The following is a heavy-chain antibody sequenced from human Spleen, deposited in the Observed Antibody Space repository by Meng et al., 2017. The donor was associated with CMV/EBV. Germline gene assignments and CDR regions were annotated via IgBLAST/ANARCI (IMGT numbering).Heavy chain of an antibody. Sequence: SIRSGGYYWSWIRQHPGKGLEWIGYIYYSGSTYYNPSLKSRVTISVDTSKNQFSLKLSSVTAADTAVYYCARTLREVRGVYWYFDLWGRGTLVTVSS. D-gene: IGHD3-10*01. J-gene: IGHJ2*01. CDR2: IYYSGST. V-gene: IGHV4-31*02. CDR3: ARTLREVRGVYWYFDL. CDR1: SIRSGGYY.